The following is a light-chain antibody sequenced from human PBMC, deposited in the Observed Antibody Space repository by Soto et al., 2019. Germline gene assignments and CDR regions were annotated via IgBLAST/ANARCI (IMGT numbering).Light chain of an antibody. CDR1: SSDIGGYNF. CDR2: GVS. CDR3: SSYSPSSTYVV. V-gene: IGLV2-14*01. J-gene: IGLJ2*01. Sequence: QSALTQPASVSGSPGQSITISCTGTSSDIGGYNFVSWYQLLPGKVPRLIIFGVSDRPSGISYRFSGSKSGNTASLTISGLQTEDEADYYCSSYSPSSTYVVFGGGTKVTVL.